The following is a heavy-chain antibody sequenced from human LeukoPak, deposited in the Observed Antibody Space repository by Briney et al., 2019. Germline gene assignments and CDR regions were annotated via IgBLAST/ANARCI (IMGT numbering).Heavy chain of an antibody. CDR1: GCPFRNYA. V-gene: IGHV3-23*01. CDR3: TRRHQL. Sequence: GGPLSLSLSVSGCPFRNYAMTWVRQPPGKGLQWVSTISVSGDNTYYAEPVKGRSTISRDNSKKTLYLPKTSLCVKDTAVSPFTRRHQLWGQGTTVTVSS. D-gene: IGHD2-2*01. CDR2: ISVSGDNT. J-gene: IGHJ6*02.